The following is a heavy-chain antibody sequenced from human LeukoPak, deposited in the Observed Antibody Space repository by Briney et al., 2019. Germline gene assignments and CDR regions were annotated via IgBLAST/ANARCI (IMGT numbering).Heavy chain of an antibody. V-gene: IGHV4-39*01. CDR2: IYYSGST. J-gene: IGHJ4*02. CDR1: GGSISSSSYY. D-gene: IGHD3-16*01. Sequence: SETLSLTCTVSGGSISSSSYYWGWIRQPPGKGLEWIGSIYYSGSTYYNPSLKSRVTISVDTSKNQFSLKLSSVTAADTAMYYCARNGGSPDYWGQGTLVTVSS. CDR3: ARNGGSPDY.